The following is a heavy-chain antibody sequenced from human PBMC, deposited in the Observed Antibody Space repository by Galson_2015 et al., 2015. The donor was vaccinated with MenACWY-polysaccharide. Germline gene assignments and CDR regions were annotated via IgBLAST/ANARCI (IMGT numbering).Heavy chain of an antibody. CDR3: SKDRNSDSSDPDY. Sequence: SLRLSCAASKFTFSNYGTHWVRQAPGKGLEWVAFIRYDGSNKYYADSVKGRFTISRDNSKNTLYLQMNSLRAEDTAVYYCSKDRNSDSSDPDYWGQGTLVTVSS. V-gene: IGHV3-30*02. D-gene: IGHD6-6*01. CDR2: IRYDGSNK. CDR1: KFTFSNYG. J-gene: IGHJ4*02.